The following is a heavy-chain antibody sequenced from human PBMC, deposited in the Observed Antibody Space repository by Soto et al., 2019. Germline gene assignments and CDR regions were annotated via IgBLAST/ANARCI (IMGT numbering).Heavy chain of an antibody. CDR2: IYYSGSA. D-gene: IGHD4-17*01. CDR1: GGSISSYY. V-gene: IGHV4-59*08. CDR3: ARGEYGPTLYYFDY. J-gene: IGHJ4*02. Sequence: SETLSLTCTVSGGSISSYYWSWIRQPPGKGLEWIGYIYYSGSANYNPSLKSRVTISVDTSKNQFSLKLSSVTAADTAVYYCARGEYGPTLYYFDYWGQGTLVTVSS.